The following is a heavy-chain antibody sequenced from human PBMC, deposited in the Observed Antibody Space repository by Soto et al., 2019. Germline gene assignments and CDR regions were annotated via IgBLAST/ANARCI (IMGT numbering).Heavy chain of an antibody. CDR3: ANECFGEHYKSDY. CDR2: IHHDGST. J-gene: IGHJ4*02. V-gene: IGHV4-4*02. D-gene: IGHD3-10*01. CDR1: AGSIFSTSW. Sequence: PSGTPSLTFTVSAGSIFSTSWWSWVRQSPGKGLEWIGEIHHDGSTNYNPSLKSRVIISVDTSKNQFSLRVNSVTAADTAAYYCANECFGEHYKSDYWGRRARGAVSS.